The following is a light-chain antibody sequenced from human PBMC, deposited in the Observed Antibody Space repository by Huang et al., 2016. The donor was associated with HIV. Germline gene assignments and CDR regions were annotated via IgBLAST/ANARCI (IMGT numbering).Light chain of an antibody. CDR1: QSVSSY. CDR2: AAS. CDR3: QRSNWPPT. V-gene: IGKV3-11*01. J-gene: IGKJ4*01. Sequence: EIVLTQSPATLSLSPGESATLSCRASQSVSSYLAWYQQKFGQAPRLLMSAASNRATGIPDRFSGSGSGTDFTLTISSLEPEDLAVYYCQRSNWPPTFGGGTKVEIK.